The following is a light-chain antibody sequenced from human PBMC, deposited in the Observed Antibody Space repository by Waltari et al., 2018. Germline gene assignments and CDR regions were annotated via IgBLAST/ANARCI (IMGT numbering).Light chain of an antibody. Sequence: QSGLTQPAPASGSPGQSITVSCTGTSSDVGNYKLVSWYQQYPVKAPKLMVYEVTKRTSGVSVRFSGSKSGNTASLTISGLQSEDEADYYCCSYAGLGIYVFGTGTKVTVL. V-gene: IGLV2-23*02. CDR1: SSDVGNYKL. J-gene: IGLJ1*01. CDR2: EVT. CDR3: CSYAGLGIYV.